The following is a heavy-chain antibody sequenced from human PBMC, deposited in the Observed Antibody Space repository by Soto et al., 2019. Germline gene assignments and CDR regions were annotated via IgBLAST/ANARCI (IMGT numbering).Heavy chain of an antibody. J-gene: IGHJ3*02. CDR3: ARDLELFGGGSHAFDI. D-gene: IGHD2-15*01. CDR1: GFTFSDYY. CDR2: ISSSSSYT. Sequence: QVQLVESGGGLVKPGGSLRLSCAASGFTFSDYYMSWIRQAPGKGLEWVSYISSSSSYTNYADSVKGRFTISRDNAKNSLYLQMNSLRAEDTAVYYCARDLELFGGGSHAFDIWGQGTMATVCS. V-gene: IGHV3-11*06.